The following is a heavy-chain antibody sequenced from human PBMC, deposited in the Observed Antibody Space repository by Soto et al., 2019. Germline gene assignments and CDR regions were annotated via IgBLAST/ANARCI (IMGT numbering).Heavy chain of an antibody. Sequence: GGSLRLSCAASGFTSNDYAMHWVRQGPGKGLEWVAAISSDGNNEYYADSVRGRFTISRDNSKNTLYLQINSLRAEDTAVYHCARALAVAGSGPDYWGQGTLVTVSS. D-gene: IGHD6-19*01. CDR1: GFTSNDYA. CDR3: ARALAVAGSGPDY. J-gene: IGHJ4*02. V-gene: IGHV3-30-3*01. CDR2: ISSDGNNE.